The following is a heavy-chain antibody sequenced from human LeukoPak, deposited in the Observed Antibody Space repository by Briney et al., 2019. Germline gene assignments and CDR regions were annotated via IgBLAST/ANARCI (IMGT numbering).Heavy chain of an antibody. CDR1: GYIYW. CDR3: ARPHYGDHGRLL. V-gene: IGHV5-51*01. Sequence: GESLKISCQALGYIYWIGWVRQVPGKGLEWIGIIYPGDSDTRYSPSFQGQVTISADKSISTAYLQWSSLKASDTAIYYCARPHYGDHGRLLWGQGTQVTVSS. J-gene: IGHJ4*02. CDR2: IYPGDSDT. D-gene: IGHD4-17*01.